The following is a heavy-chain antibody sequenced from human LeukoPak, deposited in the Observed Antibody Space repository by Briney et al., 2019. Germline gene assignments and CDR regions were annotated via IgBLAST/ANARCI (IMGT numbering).Heavy chain of an antibody. CDR1: GFTFADYV. V-gene: IGHV3-43*02. D-gene: IGHD5-18*01. J-gene: IGHJ5*02. CDR2: ISGDGGST. Sequence: GGSLRLSCAAAGFTFADYVMHWIRQAPGKGLEWVSFISGDGGSTYYADSVKGRLTSSRDNSKNSLYLQMNSLRTEDTASYYCAKVGVYSYGYNNWFDPWGQGTLVTVAS. CDR3: AKVGVYSYGYNNWFDP.